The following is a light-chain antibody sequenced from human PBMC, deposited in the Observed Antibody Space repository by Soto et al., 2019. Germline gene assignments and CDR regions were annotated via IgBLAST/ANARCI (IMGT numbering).Light chain of an antibody. J-gene: IGKJ2*01. Sequence: DIQMTQSPSTLSASVGDRVTITCRASQSISSWLAWYQQKPGKAPKLLIYDASNLESGVPSRFSGSGSGTEFTLTISSLQPDDFATYHCQQYNSYTYTFGQGTKLEIK. CDR1: QSISSW. CDR3: QQYNSYTYT. V-gene: IGKV1-5*01. CDR2: DAS.